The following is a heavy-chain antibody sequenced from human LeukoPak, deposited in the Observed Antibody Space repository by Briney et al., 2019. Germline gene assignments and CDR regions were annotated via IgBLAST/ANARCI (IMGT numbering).Heavy chain of an antibody. CDR2: INPSGGST. J-gene: IGHJ6*03. D-gene: IGHD2-15*01. CDR3: ARDRSMLAPGYCSGGSCLYRRRQYYYYYYMDV. V-gene: IGHV1-46*01. CDR1: GYTFTSYY. Sequence: GASVKVSCKASGYTFTSYYMHWVRQAPGQGLEWMGIINPSGGSTSYAQKFQGRVTMTRDMSTSTVYMELSSLRSEDTAVYYCARDRSMLAPGYCSGGSCLYRRRQYYYYYYMDVWGKGTTVTVSS.